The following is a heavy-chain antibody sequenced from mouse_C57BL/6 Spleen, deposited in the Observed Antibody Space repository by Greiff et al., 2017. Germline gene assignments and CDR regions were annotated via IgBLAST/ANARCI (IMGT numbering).Heavy chain of an antibody. CDR2: ISSGSSTI. Sequence: EVMLVESGGGLVKPGGSLKLSCAASGFTFSDYGMHWVRQAPEKGLEWVAYISSGSSTIYYADTVKGRFTISRDNAKHTLFLQMTSLRSEDTAMYYCAPSRAMDDWGQGTSVTVSS. J-gene: IGHJ4*01. CDR3: APSRAMDD. V-gene: IGHV5-17*01. D-gene: IGHD3-3*01. CDR1: GFTFSDYG.